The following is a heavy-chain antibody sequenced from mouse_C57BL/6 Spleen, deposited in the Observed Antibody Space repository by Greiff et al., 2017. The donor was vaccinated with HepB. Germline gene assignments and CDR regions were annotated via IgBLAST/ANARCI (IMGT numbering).Heavy chain of an antibody. CDR2: INPSNGGT. D-gene: IGHD1-1*01. V-gene: IGHV1-53*01. CDR1: GYTFTSYW. CDR3: ARQMNYYGSAYWYFDV. Sequence: VQLQQPGTELVKPGASVKLSCKASGYTFTSYWMHWVKQRPGQGLEWIGNINPSNGGTNYNEKFKSKATLTVDKSSSTAYMQLSSLTSEDSAVYYCARQMNYYGSAYWYFDVWGTGTTVTVSS. J-gene: IGHJ1*03.